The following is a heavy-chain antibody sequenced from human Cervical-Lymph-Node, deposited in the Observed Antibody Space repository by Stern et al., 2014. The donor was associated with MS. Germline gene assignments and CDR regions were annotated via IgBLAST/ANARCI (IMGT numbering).Heavy chain of an antibody. Sequence: QLVQSGAEVKKPGASVAISCKGSGYIFSNYWIGWVCQRPGKGPAWMGFIHPNDSDTRYSPSFQGQVTMSANKSINTAYLQWSRLKASDTAMYYCARVGIPAVSGMDVWGQGTTVFVSS. CDR2: IHPNDSDT. V-gene: IGHV5-51*01. D-gene: IGHD2-2*01. CDR3: ARVGIPAVSGMDV. CDR1: GYIFSNYW. J-gene: IGHJ6*02.